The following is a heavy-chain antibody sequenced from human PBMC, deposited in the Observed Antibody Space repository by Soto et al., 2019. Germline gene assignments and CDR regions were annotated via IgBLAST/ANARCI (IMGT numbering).Heavy chain of an antibody. D-gene: IGHD5-12*01. CDR3: ARGGEVYYYYGMDV. Sequence: GGSLRLSCAASGFTFSSYAMHWVRQAPGKGLEWVAVISYDGSNKYYADSVKGRFTISRDNSKNTLYLQMNSLRAEDTAVYYCARGGEVYYYYGMDVWGQGTTVTVSS. V-gene: IGHV3-30-3*01. CDR1: GFTFSSYA. CDR2: ISYDGSNK. J-gene: IGHJ6*02.